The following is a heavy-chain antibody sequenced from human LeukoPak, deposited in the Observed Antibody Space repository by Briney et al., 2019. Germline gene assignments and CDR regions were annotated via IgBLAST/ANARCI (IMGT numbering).Heavy chain of an antibody. CDR2: IYHSGST. J-gene: IGHJ4*02. CDR3: ARLVVDIVATTSYYFDY. V-gene: IGHV4-4*02. Sequence: SETLSLTCAVSGGSISSSNWWSWVRQPPVKGLEWIGEIYHSGSTNYNPSLKSRVTISVDKSKNQFSLKLSSVTAADTAVYYCARLVVDIVATTSYYFDYWGQGTLVTVSS. D-gene: IGHD5-12*01. CDR1: GGSISSSNW.